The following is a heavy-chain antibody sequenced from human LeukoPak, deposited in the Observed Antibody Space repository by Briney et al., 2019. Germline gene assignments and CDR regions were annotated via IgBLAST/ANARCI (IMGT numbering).Heavy chain of an antibody. J-gene: IGHJ3*02. D-gene: IGHD2-2*01. CDR2: IKQDGSEK. V-gene: IGHV3-7*01. Sequence: PGGSLRLSCAASGFTFSSYWMSGVRQAPWKGLDGVANIKQDGSEKYYVDSVKGRFTISRDNAKNSLYLQMNSLRAEDTAVYYCARVEDIVVVPAAPPDAFDIWGQGTMVTVSS. CDR3: ARVEDIVVVPAAPPDAFDI. CDR1: GFTFSSYW.